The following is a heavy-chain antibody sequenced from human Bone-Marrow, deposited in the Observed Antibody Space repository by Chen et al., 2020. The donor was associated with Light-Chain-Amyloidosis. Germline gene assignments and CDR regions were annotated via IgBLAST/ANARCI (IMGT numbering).Heavy chain of an antibody. J-gene: IGHJ4*02. V-gene: IGHV5-51*01. CDR2: LYPDDSDA. CDR1: GYTFPNYW. D-gene: IGHD5-12*01. CDR3: ARRRDGYNFDY. Sequence: EVQLEQSGPEVKKPGESLKISCKGSGYTFPNYWIGWVRKMPGKGLEWMGVLYPDDSDAGYRPSFEGHVTISADKSITTAYLLWRSLKASDTAMYYCARRRDGYNFDYWGQGTLVTVSS.